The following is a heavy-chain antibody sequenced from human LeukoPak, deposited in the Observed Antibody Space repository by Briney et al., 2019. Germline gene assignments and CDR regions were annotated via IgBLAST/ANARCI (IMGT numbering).Heavy chain of an antibody. Sequence: GASLRLSCAASGFMFSNCSITWVRQPPGRGLGWDSAISGSGGSTDYADSVKGRFTISRDNSKNTLYLQMNSLRAEDTAVYYCAKDGFAATVTCWFDPWGQGTLVTVSS. J-gene: IGHJ5*02. CDR3: AKDGFAATVTCWFDP. CDR2: ISGSGGST. D-gene: IGHD4-17*01. CDR1: GFMFSNCS. V-gene: IGHV3-23*01.